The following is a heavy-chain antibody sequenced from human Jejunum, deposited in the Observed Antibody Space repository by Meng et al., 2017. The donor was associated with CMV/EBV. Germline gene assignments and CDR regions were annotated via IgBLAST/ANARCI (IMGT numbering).Heavy chain of an antibody. D-gene: IGHD1-26*01. CDR2: IYRGDDK. CDR3: AHFVGGYYPSRPDY. Sequence: HITLKEYGPTLVKPTQTLTLTCSFSGFSPSTSGEGVGWIRQPPGKALEWLALIYRGDDKRYSPSLNSRLTIAKDTSKNEVVLTLTNMGPIDTGTYYCAHFVGGYYPSRPDYWGQGTLVTVSS. CDR1: GFSPSTSGEG. J-gene: IGHJ4*02. V-gene: IGHV2-5*02.